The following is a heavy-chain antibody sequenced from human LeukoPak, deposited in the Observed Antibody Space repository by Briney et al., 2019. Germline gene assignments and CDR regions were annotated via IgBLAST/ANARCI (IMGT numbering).Heavy chain of an antibody. CDR3: TRDIGRLRGDAFDF. Sequence: GGSLRLSCTASGFTFSTYATRWVRQAPGKGLEYVSGISGNGRSTFYASSVKGRFTVSRDNSKDTLYLQMGSLRAEDMAVYYCTRDIGRLRGDAFDFWGQGTMVTVSS. CDR2: ISGNGRST. CDR1: GFTFSTYA. J-gene: IGHJ3*01. V-gene: IGHV3-64*01. D-gene: IGHD2-15*01.